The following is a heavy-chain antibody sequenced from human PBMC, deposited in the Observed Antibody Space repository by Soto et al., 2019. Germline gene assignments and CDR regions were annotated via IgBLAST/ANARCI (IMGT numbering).Heavy chain of an antibody. J-gene: IGHJ5*02. V-gene: IGHV1-18*01. CDR2: ISAYNGNT. CDR3: ARDVRSTEYDFWSGYPHPNWFDP. D-gene: IGHD3-3*01. Sequence: QVQLVQSGAEVKKPGASVKVSCKASGYTFTSYGISWVRQAPGQGLEWMGWISAYNGNTNYAQKLQGRVTMTTDTSTSTAYMELRSLRSDDTAVYSCARDVRSTEYDFWSGYPHPNWFDPWCQGTLVTVSS. CDR1: GYTFTSYG.